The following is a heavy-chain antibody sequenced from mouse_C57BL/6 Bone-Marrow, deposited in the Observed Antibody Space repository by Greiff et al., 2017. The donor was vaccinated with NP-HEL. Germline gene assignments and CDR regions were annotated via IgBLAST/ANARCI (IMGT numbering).Heavy chain of an antibody. J-gene: IGHJ1*03. V-gene: IGHV1-80*01. CDR1: GYAFSSYW. Sequence: VQLQESGAELVKPGASVKISCKASGYAFSSYWMNWVKQRPGKGLEWIGQIYPGDGGTNYNGKFKGKATLTADKSSSTAYMQLSSLTSEDSAVYFCARCGGLRWYFDVWGTGTTVTVSS. CDR2: IYPGDGGT. D-gene: IGHD2-2*01. CDR3: ARCGGLRWYFDV.